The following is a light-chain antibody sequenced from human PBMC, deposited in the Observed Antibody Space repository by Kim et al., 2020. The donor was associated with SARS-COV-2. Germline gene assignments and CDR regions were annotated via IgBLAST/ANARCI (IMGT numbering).Light chain of an antibody. CDR1: SSDVGSYNL. CDR2: EVS. Sequence: GQSITISCTGTSSDVGSYNLVSWYQQHPGKAPKLMIYEVSKRPSGVSNRFSGSKSGNSASLTISGLQAEDGADYYCTSYTSTNTWVFGGGTQLTVL. V-gene: IGLV2-14*02. J-gene: IGLJ3*02. CDR3: TSYTSTNTWV.